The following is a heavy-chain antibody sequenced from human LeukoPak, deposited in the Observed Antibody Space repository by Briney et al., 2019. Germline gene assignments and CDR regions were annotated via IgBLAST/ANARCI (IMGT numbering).Heavy chain of an antibody. CDR1: GGSISSYY. V-gene: IGHV4-59*01. CDR3: ARGLVVVAAGDAFDI. Sequence: SETLCLTCTVSGGSISSYYWSWIRQPPGKGLEWIGYIYYSGSTNYNPPLKSRVTISVDTSKNQFSLKLSSVTAADTAVYYCARGLVVVAAGDAFDIWGQGTMVTVSS. D-gene: IGHD2-15*01. CDR2: IYYSGST. J-gene: IGHJ3*02.